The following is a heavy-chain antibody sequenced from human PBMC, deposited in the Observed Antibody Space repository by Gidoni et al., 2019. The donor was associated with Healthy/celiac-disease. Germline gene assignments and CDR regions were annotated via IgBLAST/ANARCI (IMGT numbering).Heavy chain of an antibody. D-gene: IGHD4-17*01. V-gene: IGHV5-51*01. CDR3: ARHPSPTDYGGVNDY. J-gene: IGHJ4*02. CDR2: IYPGDSDT. Sequence: EVQLVQSGAEVKKHGESLKISCQGSGYSFTSYWIGWVRQMPGKGLEWMGIIYPGDSDTRYSPSFQGQVTISADKSISTAYLQWSSLKASDTAMYYCARHPSPTDYGGVNDYWGQGTLVTVSS. CDR1: GYSFTSYW.